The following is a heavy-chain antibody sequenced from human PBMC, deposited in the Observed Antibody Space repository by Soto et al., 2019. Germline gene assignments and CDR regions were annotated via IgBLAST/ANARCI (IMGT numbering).Heavy chain of an antibody. Sequence: SETLSLTCTVSGGSISSYYWSWIRQPPGKGLEWIGYIYYSGSTNYNPSLKSRVTISVDTSKNQFSLKLSSVTAADTAVYYCARVGDDYGDYGSKKSYYYYYMDVWGKGTTVTVSS. D-gene: IGHD4-17*01. V-gene: IGHV4-59*01. CDR1: GGSISSYY. J-gene: IGHJ6*03. CDR2: IYYSGST. CDR3: ARVGDDYGDYGSKKSYYYYYMDV.